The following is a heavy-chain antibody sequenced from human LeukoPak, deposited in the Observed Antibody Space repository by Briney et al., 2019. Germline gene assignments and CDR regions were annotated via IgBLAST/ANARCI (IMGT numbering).Heavy chain of an antibody. D-gene: IGHD3-3*01. Sequence: PSETLSLTCTVSGGSINSSSYYWGWIRQPPGKGLEWIGSSYYSGSTYYNPSLKSRVTISVDTSKNQFSLKLSSVTAADTAVYYCARIRITIFGVVIIERENWFDPWGQGTLVTVSS. V-gene: IGHV4-39*01. J-gene: IGHJ5*02. CDR3: ARIRITIFGVVIIERENWFDP. CDR2: SYYSGST. CDR1: GGSINSSSYY.